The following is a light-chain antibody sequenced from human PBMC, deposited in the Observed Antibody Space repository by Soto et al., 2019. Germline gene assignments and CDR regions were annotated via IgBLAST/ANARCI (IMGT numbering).Light chain of an antibody. CDR1: QSVRSS. V-gene: IGKV3-11*01. CDR2: DAS. CDR3: QHRSSWYWT. Sequence: EILLTQSPATLSLSPGERATLSCRASQSVRSSLAWYQQKPGQAPRLLIYDASTSATGIPGRFSGSGSGTDFTITISHLVPEDLAVYYCQHRSSWYWTFGPGAKVEIK. J-gene: IGKJ1*01.